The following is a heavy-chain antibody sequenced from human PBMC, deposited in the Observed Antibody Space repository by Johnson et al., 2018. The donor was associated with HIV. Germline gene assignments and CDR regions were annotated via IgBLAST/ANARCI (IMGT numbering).Heavy chain of an antibody. CDR2: IYSGGST. J-gene: IGHJ3*01. V-gene: IGHV3-66*01. D-gene: IGHD3-3*01. Sequence: VLLVESGGDLVQPGGSLRLSCTASGFTVSANYMSWVRQAPGKGLEWVSVIYSGGSTYYADSVKGRFSISRDNSKNTLYLQMNSLRAEDTAVYYCARDAGVDDAFDFWGQGTMVTVSS. CDR3: ARDAGVDDAFDF. CDR1: GFTVSANY.